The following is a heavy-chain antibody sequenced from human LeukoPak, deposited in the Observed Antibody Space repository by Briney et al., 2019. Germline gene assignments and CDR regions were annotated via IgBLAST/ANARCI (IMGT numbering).Heavy chain of an antibody. D-gene: IGHD1-26*01. CDR1: GGSIGSYY. Sequence: PSETLSLTCSVSGGSIGSYYWSWIRQPPGKGLEWIGYIYYSGTTNYNPSLKSRVTISIDTSKNQFSLKLTSATAADTAAYYCARHRVGTRIAYFDYWGQGTLVTVSS. CDR3: ARHRVGTRIAYFDY. CDR2: IYYSGTT. J-gene: IGHJ4*02. V-gene: IGHV4-59*08.